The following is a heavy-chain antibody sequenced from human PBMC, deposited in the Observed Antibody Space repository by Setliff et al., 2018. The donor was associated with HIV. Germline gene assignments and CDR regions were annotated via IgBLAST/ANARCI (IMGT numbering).Heavy chain of an antibody. CDR3: ARDHRTWDSSGYITQSFDY. CDR2: ISSTT. CDR1: GFNFSSHT. V-gene: IGHV3-11*01. J-gene: IGHJ4*02. D-gene: IGHD3-22*01. Sequence: GGSLRLSCAASGFNFSSHTMNWIRQAPGKGLEWVSSISSTTYHADSVKGRFTISRDNAKNSLYLQMNSLRAEDTAVYYCARDHRTWDSSGYITQSFDYWGQGTLVTVSS.